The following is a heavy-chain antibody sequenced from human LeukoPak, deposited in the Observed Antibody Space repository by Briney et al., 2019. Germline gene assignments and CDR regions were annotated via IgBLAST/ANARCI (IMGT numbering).Heavy chain of an antibody. J-gene: IGHJ3*02. CDR2: INHSGST. CDR3: AREMATITSDAFDI. D-gene: IGHD5-24*01. Sequence: SETLSLTCAVYGGSFSGYYWSWIRQPPGKGLEWIGEINHSGSTNYNPSLKSRVTISVDTSKKQFSLKLSSVTAADTAVYYCAREMATITSDAFDIWGQGTMVTVSS. CDR1: GGSFSGYY. V-gene: IGHV4-34*01.